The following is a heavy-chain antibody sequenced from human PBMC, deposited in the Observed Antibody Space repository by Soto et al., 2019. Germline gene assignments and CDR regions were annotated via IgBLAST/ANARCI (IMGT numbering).Heavy chain of an antibody. J-gene: IGHJ6*03. Sequence: GGSLRLSCAASGFTFSSYAMSWVRQAPGKGLEWVSAISGSGGSTYYADSVKGRFTISRDNSKNTLYLQMNSLRAEDTAVYYCAKGTTLSCEWRYYYYYYMDVWGKGTTVTVSS. CDR2: ISGSGGST. CDR1: GFTFSSYA. D-gene: IGHD1-7*01. V-gene: IGHV3-23*01. CDR3: AKGTTLSCEWRYYYYYYMDV.